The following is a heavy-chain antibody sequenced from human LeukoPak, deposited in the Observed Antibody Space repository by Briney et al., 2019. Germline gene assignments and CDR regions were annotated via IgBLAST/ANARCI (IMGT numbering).Heavy chain of an antibody. CDR2: ISGSGGST. Sequence: GGSLRLSCAASGFTFSSYAMNWVRQAPGKGLEWVSDISGSGGSTYYADSVKGRFTISRDNSKNTLYLQMSSLRAEDTAVYYCAKAAGYSGFESFDFWGQGTLVTVSS. D-gene: IGHD5-12*01. V-gene: IGHV3-23*01. J-gene: IGHJ4*02. CDR3: AKAAGYSGFESFDF. CDR1: GFTFSSYA.